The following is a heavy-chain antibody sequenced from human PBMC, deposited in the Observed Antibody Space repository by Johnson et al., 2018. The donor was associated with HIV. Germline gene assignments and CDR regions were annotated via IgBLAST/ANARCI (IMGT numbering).Heavy chain of an antibody. CDR1: GFTFDDYG. CDR3: ARDQVGILWDAFDI. V-gene: IGHV3-20*04. J-gene: IGHJ3*02. CDR2: INWNGGST. Sequence: MQLVESGGGLVQPGRSLRLSCAASGFTFDDYGMSWVRQAPGKGLEWVSGINWNGGSTGYADSVKGRFTISRDNAKNSLYLQMNSLRAEDTAFYYCARDQVGILWDAFDIWGQGTMVTVSS. D-gene: IGHD3-10*01.